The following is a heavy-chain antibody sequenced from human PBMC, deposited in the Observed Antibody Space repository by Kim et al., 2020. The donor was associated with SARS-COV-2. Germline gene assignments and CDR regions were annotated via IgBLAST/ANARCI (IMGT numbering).Heavy chain of an antibody. D-gene: IGHD6-19*01. V-gene: IGHV6-1*01. J-gene: IGHJ4*02. Sequence: YALSVKARITINPDTFKNRLSLQLNSVTPEDTAVYYCARDRQRAGTGVDYWGQGTLVTVSS. CDR3: ARDRQRAGTGVDY.